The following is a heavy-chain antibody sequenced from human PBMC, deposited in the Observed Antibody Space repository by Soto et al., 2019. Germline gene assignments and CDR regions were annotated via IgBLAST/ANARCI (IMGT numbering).Heavy chain of an antibody. D-gene: IGHD2-15*01. CDR3: ARDVVVVVAATYDYYYCMDV. CDR2: IIPILGIA. Sequence: QVQLVQSGAEVKKPGSSVKVSCKASGGTFSSYTISWVRQAPGQGLEWMGRIIPILGIANYAQKFHGRVTITSDKSPSTAYMELSSVRSEDTAVYYCARDVVVVVAATYDYYYCMDVWGKGTTVTVSS. CDR1: GGTFSSYT. J-gene: IGHJ6*03. V-gene: IGHV1-69*08.